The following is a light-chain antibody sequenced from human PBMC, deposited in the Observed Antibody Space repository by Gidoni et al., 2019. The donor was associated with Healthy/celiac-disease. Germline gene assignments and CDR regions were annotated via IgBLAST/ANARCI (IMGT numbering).Light chain of an antibody. CDR2: AAS. Sequence: DIHMTQSPSSLSASVGDRVTITCRASQSISSYLNCYQQKPGKATKLLIYAASSLQSGVPSRCSGSGSGTDFTLTISSLQPEDFATYYCQQSYSTLTFGGGTKVEIK. CDR1: QSISSY. V-gene: IGKV1-39*01. CDR3: QQSYSTLT. J-gene: IGKJ4*01.